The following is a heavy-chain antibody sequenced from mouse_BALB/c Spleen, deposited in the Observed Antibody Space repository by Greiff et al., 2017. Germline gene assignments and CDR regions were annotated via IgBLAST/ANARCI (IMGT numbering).Heavy chain of an antibody. V-gene: IGHV3-2*02. Sequence: EVKLMESGPGLVKPSQSLSLTCTVTGYSITSDYAWNWFRQFPGNKLEWMGYISYSGSTSYNPSLKSRISITRDTSKNQFFLQLNSVTTEDTATYYCARCTTVVDYWGQGTTLTVSS. J-gene: IGHJ2*01. CDR3: ARCTTVVDY. CDR2: ISYSGST. CDR1: GYSITSDYA. D-gene: IGHD1-1*01.